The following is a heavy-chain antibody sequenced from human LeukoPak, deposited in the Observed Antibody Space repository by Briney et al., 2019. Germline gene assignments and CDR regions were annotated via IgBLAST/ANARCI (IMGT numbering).Heavy chain of an antibody. Sequence: GGSLRLSCAASGFTFSSYAMLWVRQAPGKGLEWVSSISGGGVSTYYTDSVKGRFTNSRDNSKNTLYLQMNSLRAEDTAVYYCAKDRTTVTTGSHCDYWGQGTLVTVSS. CDR1: GFTFSSYA. D-gene: IGHD4-17*01. J-gene: IGHJ4*02. CDR2: ISGGGVST. CDR3: AKDRTTVTTGSHCDY. V-gene: IGHV3-23*01.